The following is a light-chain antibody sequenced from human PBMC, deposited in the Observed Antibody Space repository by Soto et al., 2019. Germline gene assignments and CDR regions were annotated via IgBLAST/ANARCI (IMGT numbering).Light chain of an antibody. CDR1: QSVASN. V-gene: IGKV3-15*01. Sequence: EIVMTQSPATLSVSPGERATLSCRASQSVASNLAWYQQKPGQAPRLLIYGASTRATGIPARFSGSGSGKDFTLTISGLQSEDFAIYYCQQYNNWPPLTFGGGTKVEIK. CDR2: GAS. CDR3: QQYNNWPPLT. J-gene: IGKJ4*01.